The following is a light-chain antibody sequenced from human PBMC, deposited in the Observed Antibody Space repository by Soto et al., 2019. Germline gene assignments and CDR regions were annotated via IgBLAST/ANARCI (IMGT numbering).Light chain of an antibody. J-gene: IGLJ2*01. CDR2: DVS. CDR3: CSYAGTYTLVV. CDR1: SSDVCGYKY. Sequence: QSALTQPRSVSGSPGQSVTISCTGTSSDVCGYKYVSWYQQHPGKTPKLMIYDVSKRPSGVPDRFSGSKSGNTASLTISGLQAEDEADYYCCSYAGTYTLVVFGGGTKLTVL. V-gene: IGLV2-11*01.